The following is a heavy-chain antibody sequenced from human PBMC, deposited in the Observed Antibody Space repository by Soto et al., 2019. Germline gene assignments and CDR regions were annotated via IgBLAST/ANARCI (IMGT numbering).Heavy chain of an antibody. CDR3: ARDASYYSLLSCYYPSRNGMDV. Sequence: QVQVVESGGGVVQPGRSLRLSCAASGFTFSSFGMHWVRQAPGKGLEWVSLIWYDGSKKSYGDSVKGRFTISRDNSRNTVYLQMNSLRADDTAVYYCARDASYYSLLSCYYPSRNGMDVWGQGTTVTVSS. J-gene: IGHJ6*02. CDR1: GFTFSSFG. CDR2: IWYDGSKK. D-gene: IGHD3-3*01. V-gene: IGHV3-33*01.